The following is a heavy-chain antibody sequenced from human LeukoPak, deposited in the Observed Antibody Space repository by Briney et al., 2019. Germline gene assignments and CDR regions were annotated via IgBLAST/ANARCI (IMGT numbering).Heavy chain of an antibody. V-gene: IGHV3-23*01. CDR2: ISGSGGST. CDR3: ARGRTGDFDY. J-gene: IGHJ4*02. D-gene: IGHD7-27*01. CDR1: GFTFSSYA. Sequence: GGSLRLSCAASGFTFSSYAMSWVRQAPGKGLEWVSAISGSGGSTYYADSVKGRFTISRDNSKNSLYLQMNSLRAEDTAVYYCARGRTGDFDYWGQGTLVTVSS.